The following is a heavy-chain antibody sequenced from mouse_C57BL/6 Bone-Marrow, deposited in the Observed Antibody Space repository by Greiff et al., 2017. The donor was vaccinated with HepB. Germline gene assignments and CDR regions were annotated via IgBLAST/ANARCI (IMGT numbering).Heavy chain of an antibody. D-gene: IGHD1-2*01. J-gene: IGHJ2*01. Sequence: EVKLVESVAELVRPGASVKLSCTASGFNIKNTYMHWVKQRPEQGLEWIGRIDPANGNTKYAPKFQGKATITADTSSNTAYLQLSSLTSEDTAIYYCARFIPTVPFFDYWGQGTTLTVSS. CDR1: GFNIKNTY. CDR3: ARFIPTVPFFDY. V-gene: IGHV14-3*01. CDR2: IDPANGNT.